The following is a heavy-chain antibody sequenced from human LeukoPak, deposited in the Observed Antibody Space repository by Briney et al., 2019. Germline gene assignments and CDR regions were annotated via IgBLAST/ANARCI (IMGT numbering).Heavy chain of an antibody. CDR2: IYYSGST. V-gene: IGHV4-59*01. Sequence: PSETLSLTCTVSGGSISSYYWSWIRQPPGKGLEWIGYIYYSGSTNYNPSLKSRVTISVDTSKNQFSLKLSSVTAADTAVYYCARGVFGEYPFDYWGQRTLVTVSS. D-gene: IGHD3-10*02. CDR1: GGSISSYY. J-gene: IGHJ4*02. CDR3: ARGVFGEYPFDY.